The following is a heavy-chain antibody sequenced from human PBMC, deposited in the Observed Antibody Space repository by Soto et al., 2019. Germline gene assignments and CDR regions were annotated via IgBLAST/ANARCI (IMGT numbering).Heavy chain of an antibody. D-gene: IGHD6-19*01. CDR1: GFTFSSYW. CDR3: ASPQQWLGQRGDFDY. J-gene: IGHJ4*02. V-gene: IGHV3-7*05. Sequence: EVQLVESGGGLVQPGGSLRLSWAASGFTFSSYWMSWVRQAPGKGLEWVANIRQDGSDKYYVDSVKGRFTISRDNSKNSLYLQMNSLRAEDTAIYYCASPQQWLGQRGDFDYWGQGTLVTVSS. CDR2: IRQDGSDK.